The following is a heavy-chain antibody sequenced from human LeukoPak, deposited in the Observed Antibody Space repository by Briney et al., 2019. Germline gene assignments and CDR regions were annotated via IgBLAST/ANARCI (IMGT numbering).Heavy chain of an antibody. CDR3: AGSSKSELSLNDY. D-gene: IGHD3-16*02. Sequence: ASVKVSCKASGYTFTSYDINWVRQATGQGLEWMGWMNPNSGNTGYAQKFQGRVTMTEDTSTDTAYMELSSLRSEDTAVYYCAGSSKSELSLNDYWGQGTLVTVSS. CDR1: GYTFTSYD. V-gene: IGHV1-8*01. CDR2: MNPNSGNT. J-gene: IGHJ4*02.